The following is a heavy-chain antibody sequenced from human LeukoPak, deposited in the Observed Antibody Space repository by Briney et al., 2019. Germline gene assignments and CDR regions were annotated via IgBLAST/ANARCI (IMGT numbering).Heavy chain of an antibody. D-gene: IGHD3-10*01. Sequence: GGSLRLSCAASGFTFRNYAMSWVRQAPGKGLEWVSSIRSSGGTKYYADSVKGRFTISRDNSKNTLYLQMNSLRAEDTAVYYCARDLVNYGSGSYYTTHYYYGMDVWGQGTTVTVSS. J-gene: IGHJ6*02. CDR1: GFTFRNYA. V-gene: IGHV3-23*01. CDR2: IRSSGGTK. CDR3: ARDLVNYGSGSYYTTHYYYGMDV.